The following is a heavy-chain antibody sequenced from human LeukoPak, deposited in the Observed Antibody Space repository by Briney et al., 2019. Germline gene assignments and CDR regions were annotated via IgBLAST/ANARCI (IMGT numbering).Heavy chain of an antibody. D-gene: IGHD6-13*01. CDR1: GGTFSSYX. CDR2: IXPIFGTA. J-gene: IGHJ6*03. CDR3: ARIAAASRSSVSYYYMDV. Sequence: ASVXVSCKASGGTFSSYXISWVRXAXGQGLEWMXGIXPIFGTANYAQKFQGRVTITADESTSTACMELSSLRSEDTAVYYCARIAAASRSSVSYYYMDVWGKGTTVTVSS. V-gene: IGHV1-69*13.